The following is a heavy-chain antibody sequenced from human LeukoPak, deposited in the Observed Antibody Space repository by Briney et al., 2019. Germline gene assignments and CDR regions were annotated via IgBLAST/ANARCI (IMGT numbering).Heavy chain of an antibody. CDR2: ISSSSSTI. V-gene: IGHV3-48*04. J-gene: IGHJ6*03. D-gene: IGHD3-10*02. CDR1: GFTFSSYS. Sequence: GGSLRLSCAASGFTFSSYSMNWVRQAPGKGLEWVSYISSSSSTIYYADSVKCRFTISRDNAKNSLYLQMNSLRAEDTAVYYCARDLFNYYMDVWGKGTTVTVSS. CDR3: ARDLFNYYMDV.